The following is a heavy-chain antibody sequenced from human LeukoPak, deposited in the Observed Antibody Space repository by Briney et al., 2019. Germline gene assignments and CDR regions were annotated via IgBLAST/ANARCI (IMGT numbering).Heavy chain of an antibody. CDR1: GFTFNRCW. CDR3: TSWGDTTAEYFQR. CDR2: INPDGRDT. Sequence: GGSLRLSCVVSGFTFNRCWMNWVRQAPGKGLEWVAHINPDGRDTSYVDSVKGRFTLSRDNAQNSMYLQMNRLRVEDTAVYYCTSWGDTTAEYFQRWGQRTLVTVSS. J-gene: IGHJ1*01. D-gene: IGHD2-21*02. V-gene: IGHV3-7*01.